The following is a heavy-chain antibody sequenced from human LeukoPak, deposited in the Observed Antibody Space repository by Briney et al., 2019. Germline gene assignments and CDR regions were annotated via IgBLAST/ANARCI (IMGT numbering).Heavy chain of an antibody. Sequence: PSETLSLTCTVSGGSISGSTYYWGWVRQPPGKGLEWIGSIYYSGSTYYNPSLKSRVAISVDTSKNQFSLKLSSVTAADTAVYFCTLRDFWGRGSLVTVSS. CDR3: TLRDF. J-gene: IGHJ4*02. CDR2: IYYSGST. V-gene: IGHV4-39*01. CDR1: GGSISGSTYY.